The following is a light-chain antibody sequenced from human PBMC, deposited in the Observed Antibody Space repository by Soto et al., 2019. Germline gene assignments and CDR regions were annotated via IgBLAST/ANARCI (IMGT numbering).Light chain of an antibody. CDR1: QSVSSSY. J-gene: IGKJ1*01. Sequence: EIVLTQSPGTLSLSPGERATLSCRASQSVSSSYLAWYQQKPGQAPRLLIYGASSRATGIPDRFSGSGSETHFTLTISRLEPEDFAVYYCQQDSGSLRTFGQGTKVDIK. CDR3: QQDSGSLRT. CDR2: GAS. V-gene: IGKV3-20*01.